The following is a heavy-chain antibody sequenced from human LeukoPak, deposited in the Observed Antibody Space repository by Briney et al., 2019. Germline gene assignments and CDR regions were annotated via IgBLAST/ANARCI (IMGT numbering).Heavy chain of an antibody. CDR1: GYSFTSYW. V-gene: IGHV5-51*01. CDR3: ARRITMVRGVNWFDP. D-gene: IGHD3-10*01. J-gene: IGHJ5*02. Sequence: GESLKISCKGSGYSFTSYWIGWVRQMPGKGLEWMGVIYPGDSDTRYSPSFQGHVTISADKSISTAYLQWSSLKASDTAMYYCARRITMVRGVNWFDPWGQGTLVTVSS. CDR2: IYPGDSDT.